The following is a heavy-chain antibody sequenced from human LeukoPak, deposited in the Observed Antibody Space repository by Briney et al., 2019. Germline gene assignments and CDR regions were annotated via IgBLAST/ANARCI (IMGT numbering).Heavy chain of an antibody. V-gene: IGHV4-59*01. CDR3: AIVSRSGPHYYYDAMDV. J-gene: IGHJ6*02. Sequence: SETLSLTCTVSGGSITSDYWSWLRQPPGKGLEWVAYIRYSGTTNYNPSLKSRVTISVDTSKNQFSLKLSSVTAADTAVYYCAIVSRSGPHYYYDAMDVWGQGTTVTVSS. D-gene: IGHD3-3*01. CDR1: GGSITSDY. CDR2: IRYSGTT.